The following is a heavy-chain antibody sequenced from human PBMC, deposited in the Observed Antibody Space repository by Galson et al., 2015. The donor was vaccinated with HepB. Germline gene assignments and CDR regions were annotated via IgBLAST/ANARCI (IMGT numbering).Heavy chain of an antibody. CDR1: GGTFSSYT. CDR3: ARDLHGMVGAGTYYDY. D-gene: IGHD2-15*01. Sequence: SVKVSCKASGGTFSSYTISWVRQAPGQGLEWMGRIIPILGIANYAQKFLGRVTITADKSTSTAYMELSSMRSEDTAVYYCARDLHGMVGAGTYYDYWGQGTLVTVSS. J-gene: IGHJ4*02. CDR2: IIPILGIA. V-gene: IGHV1-69*04.